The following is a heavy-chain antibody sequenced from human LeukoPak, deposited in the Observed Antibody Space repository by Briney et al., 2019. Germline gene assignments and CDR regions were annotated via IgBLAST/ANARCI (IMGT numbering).Heavy chain of an antibody. Sequence: ASVTVSCKASGYTFTGYYMHWVRQAPGQGLEGMGWINPNSGGTNYAQKFQGRVTMTRDTSISTAYMELSRLRSDDTAVYYCARAAYYYGSGDNWFDPWGQGTLVTVSS. V-gene: IGHV1-2*02. CDR3: ARAAYYYGSGDNWFDP. J-gene: IGHJ5*02. CDR1: GYTFTGYY. CDR2: INPNSGGT. D-gene: IGHD3-10*01.